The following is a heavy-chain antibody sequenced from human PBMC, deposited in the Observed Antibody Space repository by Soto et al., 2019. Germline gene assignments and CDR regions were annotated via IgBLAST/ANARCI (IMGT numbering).Heavy chain of an antibody. CDR2: IYPGDSHT. V-gene: IGHV5-51*01. Sequence: PGESLKISCKCSGNSFTTNWIAWVRQTPGKGLECMGIIYPGDSHTKYSPSFQGQVTISADKSISTAYLQWSSLKASDSAMYYCATLDRRSSCSGFDYWGQGTLVNVSS. CDR1: GNSFTTNW. CDR3: ATLDRRSSCSGFDY. J-gene: IGHJ4*02. D-gene: IGHD2-2*01.